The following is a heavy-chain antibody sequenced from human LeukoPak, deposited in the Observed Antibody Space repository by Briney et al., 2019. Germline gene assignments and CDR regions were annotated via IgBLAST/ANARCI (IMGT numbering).Heavy chain of an antibody. D-gene: IGHD2-21*01. CDR1: GFTFSSYE. J-gene: IGHJ4*02. CDR3: ARIRGDWYFDY. Sequence: QPGGSLRLSCAASGFTFSSYEMNWVRQAPGKGLEWVSCISTSDSTIYYADSVKGRFTIYRDKSKNTLYLQMNSLRAEDTAVYYCARIRGDWYFDYWGQGTLVTVSS. V-gene: IGHV3-48*03. CDR2: ISTSDSTI.